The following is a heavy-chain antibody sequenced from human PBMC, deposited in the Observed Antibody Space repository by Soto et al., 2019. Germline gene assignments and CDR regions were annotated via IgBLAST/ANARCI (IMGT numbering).Heavy chain of an antibody. CDR2: IIPSFGTA. CDR1: GGTLSSYA. V-gene: IGHV1-69*13. CDR3: ARETYRPYDLGP. Sequence: GASVKVSCKASGGTLSSYAISWVRQAPAQGLEWMGGIIPSFGTANYAQKFQGRVTITADESTSTAYMELSRLRYEDTAVYYGARETYRPYDLGPWGHGILGNVS. D-gene: IGHD3-3*01. J-gene: IGHJ4*03.